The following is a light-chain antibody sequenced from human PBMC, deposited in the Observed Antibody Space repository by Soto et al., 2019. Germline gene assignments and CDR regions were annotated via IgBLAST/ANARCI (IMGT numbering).Light chain of an antibody. CDR2: DAS. Sequence: EIVLTQSPDTLSLSPGERATLSCRASQSVRSSLGWYQQKPGQAPRLLINDASKRATGIPARFSGSGSGTDFTLTISSLEPEDFAVYYCQQRSNWPPEVTFGPGTKVDIK. CDR1: QSVRSS. V-gene: IGKV3-11*01. J-gene: IGKJ3*01. CDR3: QQRSNWPPEVT.